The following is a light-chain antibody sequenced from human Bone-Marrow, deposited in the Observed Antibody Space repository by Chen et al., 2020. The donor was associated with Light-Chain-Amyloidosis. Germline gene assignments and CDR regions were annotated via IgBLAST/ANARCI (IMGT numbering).Light chain of an antibody. CDR2: EVT. CDR3: SSYTITNTLV. CDR1: RSDVGGDNH. J-gene: IGLJ1*01. V-gene: IGLV2-14*01. Sequence: QSALTQPASESGSPGQSITISCTGTRSDVGGDNHVSWYQQHPDKAPKLMIYEVTNRPSWVPDRFSGSKSDNTASLTISGLQTEDEADYFCSSYTITNTLVFGSGTRVTVL.